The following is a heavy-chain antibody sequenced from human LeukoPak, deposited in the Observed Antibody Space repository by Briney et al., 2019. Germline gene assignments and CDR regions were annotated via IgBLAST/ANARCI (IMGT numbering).Heavy chain of an antibody. CDR3: ARDSWYYFDY. CDR2: IYTSGST. J-gene: IGHJ4*02. Sequence: SETLSLTCTVSGGSFSSYYWSWIRQPAGKGLEWIGRIYTSGSTNYNPSHKSRVTMSVDTSKNQFSLKLSSVTAADTAAYYCARDSWYYFDYWGQGTLVTVSS. D-gene: IGHD6-13*01. CDR1: GGSFSSYY. V-gene: IGHV4-4*07.